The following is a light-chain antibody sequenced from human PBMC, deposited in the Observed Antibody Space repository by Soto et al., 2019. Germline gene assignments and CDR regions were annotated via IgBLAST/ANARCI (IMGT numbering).Light chain of an antibody. CDR3: QQVKSYPRT. CDR2: QES. V-gene: IGKV1-9*01. CDR1: QAITNN. Sequence: DIQMTQSPVFLSASVGDRVTITCRASQAITNNLAWYQQKPGKPPRLLIYQESTLQSGVPSRFSGSKSGNQFTLTIDSLQPEDFATYYCQQVKSYPRTFGGGTKVDI. J-gene: IGKJ4*01.